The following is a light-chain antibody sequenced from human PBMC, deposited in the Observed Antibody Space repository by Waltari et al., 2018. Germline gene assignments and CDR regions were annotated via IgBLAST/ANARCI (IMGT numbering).Light chain of an antibody. J-gene: IGKJ4*01. Sequence: IVLTQSPGTLSLSPGERATLSCRASQTITSLAWYQQKPEQAPRLLIYATSTRATGIPPRFTGSGSGTDFTRTINSLEPDDSAVYYCQQRSGWPLTFGGGTKVEIK. CDR2: ATS. V-gene: IGKV3-11*01. CDR1: QTITS. CDR3: QQRSGWPLT.